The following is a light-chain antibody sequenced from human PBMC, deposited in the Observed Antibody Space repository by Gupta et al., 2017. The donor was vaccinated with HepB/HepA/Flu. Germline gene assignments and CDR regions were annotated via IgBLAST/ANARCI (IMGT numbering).Light chain of an antibody. CDR2: DVS. J-gene: IGLJ2*01. V-gene: IGLV2-14*03. Sequence: QSALTQPASVSGSPGQSITLSCTGTSSDIGGYTYVSWYQQSPGKAPKVMIYDVSNRPSGVSNRFSGSKSGNTASLTISGLQAEDEADYYCSSYTNSATQVFGGGTKLTVL. CDR1: SSDIGGYTY. CDR3: SSYTNSATQV.